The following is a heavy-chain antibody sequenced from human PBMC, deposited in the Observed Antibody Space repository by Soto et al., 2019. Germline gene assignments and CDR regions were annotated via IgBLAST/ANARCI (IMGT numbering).Heavy chain of an antibody. J-gene: IGHJ5*02. CDR1: GFRFAGYT. Sequence: GGSLRLSCAASGFRFAGYTMHWVRQAPGKGLEWVSGLTWNSESIAYADSVKGRFTISRDNAKNSLYLQMNSLRAEDTAFYFCAKGAISGTLNWFDPWGQGTLVTV. CDR2: LTWNSESI. D-gene: IGHD6-13*01. V-gene: IGHV3-9*01. CDR3: AKGAISGTLNWFDP.